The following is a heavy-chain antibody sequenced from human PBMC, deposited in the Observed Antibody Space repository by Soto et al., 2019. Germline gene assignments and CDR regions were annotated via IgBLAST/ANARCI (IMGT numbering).Heavy chain of an antibody. CDR2: INAGNGNT. CDR3: AREMRAVAYKFDP. Sequence: ASVKVSCKASGYTFTSYAMHWVRQAPGQRLEWMGWINAGNGNTKYSQKFQGRVTITRDTSAGTAYMELSSLRSEDTAVYYCAREMRAVAYKFDPWGQGTLVTVS. D-gene: IGHD6-19*01. J-gene: IGHJ5*02. V-gene: IGHV1-3*01. CDR1: GYTFTSYA.